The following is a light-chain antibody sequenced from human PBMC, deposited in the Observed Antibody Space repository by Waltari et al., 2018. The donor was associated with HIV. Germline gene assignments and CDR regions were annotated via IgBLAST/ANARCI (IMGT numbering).Light chain of an antibody. CDR1: QSVSSSY. CDR2: GAS. CDR3: QQYGSSPYT. J-gene: IGKJ2*01. V-gene: IGKV3-20*01. Sequence: EIVLTQSTGTLSLSPGERATLSCRASQSVSSSYLAWYQQKPGQAPRLLIYGASSRATCIPDRFSGSGSGTDFTLTISRLEPEDFAVFYCQQYGSSPYTFGQGTKLEIK.